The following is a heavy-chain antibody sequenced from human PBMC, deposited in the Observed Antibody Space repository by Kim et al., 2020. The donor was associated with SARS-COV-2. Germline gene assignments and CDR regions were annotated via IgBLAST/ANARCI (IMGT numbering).Heavy chain of an antibody. Sequence: SETLSLTCTVSGGSIITSSYYWAWVRQPPGKGLKWLGIISFDGATYYNSSFRGRVPLDLEPSTTQFSLKVTLVTPADTAFYYCPGHLLGAISLFAYWGQ. CDR2: ISFDGAT. CDR3: PGHLLGAISLFAY. CDR1: GGSIITSSYY. D-gene: IGHD1-26*01. V-gene: IGHV4-39*01. J-gene: IGHJ4*02.